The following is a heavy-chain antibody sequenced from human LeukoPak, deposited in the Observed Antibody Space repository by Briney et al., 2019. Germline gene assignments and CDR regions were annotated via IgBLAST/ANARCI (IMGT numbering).Heavy chain of an antibody. D-gene: IGHD6-13*01. CDR2: ISGSGGST. CDR3: AKALEQETVIALDS. CDR1: GFTFSSYE. V-gene: IGHV3-23*01. J-gene: IGHJ4*02. Sequence: GGSLRLSCAASGFTFSSYEMNWVRQAPGKGLEWVSAISGSGGSTYYADSVKGRFTISRDNSKNTLYLQMNSLRAEDTSIYFCAKALEQETVIALDSWGQGTLVTVSS.